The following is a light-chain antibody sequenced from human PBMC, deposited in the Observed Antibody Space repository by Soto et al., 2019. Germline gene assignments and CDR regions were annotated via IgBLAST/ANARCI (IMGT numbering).Light chain of an antibody. V-gene: IGKV1-39*01. CDR3: QQSYSTPQT. Sequence: IQMTQSPASLSASLGDRGTLTCLASQSISSYLNWYKQKPGKAPKLLSYAASSLQSGVPSRFSGSGSGTDFTLTISSLKPEDFETYYCQQSYSTPQTFGGGTKVDI. J-gene: IGKJ4*01. CDR1: QSISSY. CDR2: AAS.